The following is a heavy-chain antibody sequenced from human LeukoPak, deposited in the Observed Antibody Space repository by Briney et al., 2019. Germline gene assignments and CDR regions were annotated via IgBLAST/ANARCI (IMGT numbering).Heavy chain of an antibody. J-gene: IGHJ1*01. CDR3: ARLDSSSWKIAEYFQH. D-gene: IGHD6-13*01. Sequence: QPGGSLRLSCAASGFTFSSYWMNWVRQAPGKGLVWVSRIASDGSSTTYADSVKGRFSISRDNAKNSLYLQMNSLRAEDTAVYYCARLDSSSWKIAEYFQHWGQGTLVTVSS. CDR1: GFTFSSYW. V-gene: IGHV3-74*01. CDR2: IASDGSST.